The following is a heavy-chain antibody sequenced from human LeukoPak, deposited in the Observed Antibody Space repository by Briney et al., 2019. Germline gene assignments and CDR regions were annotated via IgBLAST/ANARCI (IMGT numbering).Heavy chain of an antibody. J-gene: IGHJ4*02. CDR3: AKGVAGTIYYFDY. V-gene: IGHV3-23*01. CDR2: ISGSGGST. Sequence: GGSLRLSCAASGFTFSSYAMSWVRQAPGKGLEWVSAISGSGGSTYYADSVKGRFTISRDNSKSTLYLQMNSLRAEDTAVYYCAKGVAGTIYYFDYWGQGTLVTVSS. D-gene: IGHD6-19*01. CDR1: GFTFSSYA.